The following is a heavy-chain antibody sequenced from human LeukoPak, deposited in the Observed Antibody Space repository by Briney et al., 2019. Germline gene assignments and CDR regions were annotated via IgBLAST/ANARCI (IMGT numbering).Heavy chain of an antibody. J-gene: IGHJ4*02. CDR3: ARDWTVKMATSLED. Sequence: PSETLSLTCAVYGGSFSGDYWSWIRQPPGKGLEWIGSIYYSGSTYYNPSLKSRVTISVDTSKNQFSLKLSSVTAADTAVYYCARDWTVKMATSLEDWGQGTLVTVSS. D-gene: IGHD5-24*01. V-gene: IGHV4-34*01. CDR2: IYYSGST. CDR1: GGSFSGDY.